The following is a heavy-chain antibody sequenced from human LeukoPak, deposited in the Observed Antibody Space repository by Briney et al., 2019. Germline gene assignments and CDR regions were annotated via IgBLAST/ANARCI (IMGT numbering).Heavy chain of an antibody. Sequence: SETLSLTCTVSGGSISSSSYYWGWIRQPPGKGLEWIGSIYYSGSTYYNPSLKSRVTISVDKSKNQFSLKLSSVTAADTAVYYCARVSGYSSSWYGSWPLRYYYGMDVWGQGTTVTVSS. J-gene: IGHJ6*02. CDR1: GGSISSSSYY. D-gene: IGHD6-13*01. CDR2: IYYSGST. V-gene: IGHV4-39*07. CDR3: ARVSGYSSSWYGSWPLRYYYGMDV.